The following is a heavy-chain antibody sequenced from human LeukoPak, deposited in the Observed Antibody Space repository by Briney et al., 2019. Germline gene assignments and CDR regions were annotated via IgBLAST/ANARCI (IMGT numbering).Heavy chain of an antibody. CDR1: GTSISSYY. Sequence: SETLSLTCTVSGTSISSYYWSWIRQPPGKGLEWIGYIYYSGSTNYNPSLKSRVTISVDTSNNQFSLKLTSVTAADTAVYYCARPQLWYYFDYWGQGTLVTVSS. CDR2: IYYSGST. CDR3: ARPQLWYYFDY. V-gene: IGHV4-59*08. J-gene: IGHJ4*02. D-gene: IGHD1-1*01.